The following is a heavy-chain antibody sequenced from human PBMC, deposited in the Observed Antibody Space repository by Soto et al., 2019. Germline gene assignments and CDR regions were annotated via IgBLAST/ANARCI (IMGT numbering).Heavy chain of an antibody. CDR3: ARDSGYDYAFDI. CDR2: IYYSGST. D-gene: IGHD5-12*01. Sequence: PSETLSLTCTVSGGSISIYYWSWIRQPPGKGLEWIGYIYYSGSTTYNPSLKIRVTISVDTSKNQFALTLISVTAADTAVYYGARDSGYDYAFDIWGQGTMVTVSS. J-gene: IGHJ3*02. V-gene: IGHV4-59*01. CDR1: GGSISIYY.